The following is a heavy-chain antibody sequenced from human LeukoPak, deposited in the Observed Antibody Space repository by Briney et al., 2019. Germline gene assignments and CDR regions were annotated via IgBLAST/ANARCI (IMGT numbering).Heavy chain of an antibody. CDR1: GYSFTSYW. Sequence: GESLKISCKGSGYSFTSYWIAWVRQMPGKGLEWMGIIYPGDSDTRYSPSFQGQVTISVDKSISTAYLQWSSLKASDTAMYYRARDKSGSASGSGRYDYWGQGTLVTVSS. CDR2: IYPGDSDT. D-gene: IGHD1-26*01. CDR3: ARDKSGSASGSGRYDY. V-gene: IGHV5-51*01. J-gene: IGHJ4*02.